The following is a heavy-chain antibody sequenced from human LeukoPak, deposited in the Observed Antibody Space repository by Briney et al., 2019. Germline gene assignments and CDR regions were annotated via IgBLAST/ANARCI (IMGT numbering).Heavy chain of an antibody. CDR3: ASFPQTTVVTPPLDY. CDR1: RGSISSSSYY. D-gene: IGHD4-23*01. CDR2: IYYSGST. J-gene: IGHJ4*02. V-gene: IGHV4-39*01. Sequence: PSETLSLTCTVSRGSISSSSYYWGWLRQPPGKGLEWIGSIYYSGSTYYNPSLKSRVTISVDTSKNQFSLKLSSVTAADTAVYYCASFPQTTVVTPPLDYWGQGTLVTVSS.